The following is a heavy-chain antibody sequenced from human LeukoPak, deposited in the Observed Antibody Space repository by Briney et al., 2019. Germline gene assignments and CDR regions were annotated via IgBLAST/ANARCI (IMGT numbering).Heavy chain of an antibody. CDR2: INHSGST. V-gene: IGHV4-34*01. CDR1: GGSFSDYY. CDR3: ARELSSGFDY. J-gene: IGHJ4*02. Sequence: SETLSLTCAVYGGSFSDYYWSWIRQPPGEGLEWIGEINHSGSTDYNPSLKSRVTISVDTSKNQFSLRLNSVTAADTAVYYCARELSSGFDYWGQGTLVTVSS. D-gene: IGHD3-22*01.